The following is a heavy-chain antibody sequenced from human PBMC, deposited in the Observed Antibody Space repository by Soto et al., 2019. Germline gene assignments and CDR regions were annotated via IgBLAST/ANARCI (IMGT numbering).Heavy chain of an antibody. CDR3: ARHALPPIENVSLNLFDP. CDR1: GFTLSDYY. V-gene: IGHV3-11*06. J-gene: IGHJ5*02. Sequence: GGSLRLSCVVSGFTLSDYYISWIRQAPGKGLEWVSYTGYRGPYTDYADSVKGRFTISRDNAKNSVFLDMISLRAEDTAVYYCARHALPPIENVSLNLFDPWGQGTLVTLSS. D-gene: IGHD3-16*01. CDR2: TGYRGPYT.